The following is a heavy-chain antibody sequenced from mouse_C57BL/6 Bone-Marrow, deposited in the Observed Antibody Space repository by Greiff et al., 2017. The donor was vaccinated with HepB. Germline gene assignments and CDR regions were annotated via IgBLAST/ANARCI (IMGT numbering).Heavy chain of an antibody. CDR3: ARSLSCAYDY. CDR2: FDHRSGNT. Sequence: QVQLQPSGAELARPGASVKLSCKASGYTFTSYGISWVRQRTGKGLEWIGEFDHRSGNTYYNEKFKGKATVSADNSSSTADMELRSLTSEVSAVYFCARSLSCAYDYWGHGATHTVSS. CDR1: GYTFTSYG. J-gene: IGHJ2*01. D-gene: IGHD1-1*01. V-gene: IGHV1-81*01.